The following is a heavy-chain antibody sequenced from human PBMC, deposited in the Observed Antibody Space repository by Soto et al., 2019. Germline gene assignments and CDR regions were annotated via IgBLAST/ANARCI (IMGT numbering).Heavy chain of an antibody. D-gene: IGHD3-10*01. CDR2: INPSGGST. J-gene: IGHJ6*02. Sequence: ASVKVSCKASGYTFTNYFIHWVRQAPGQGLEWMGIINPSGGSTRYAQKFQGRVTISADKSISTAYLQWSSLKASDTAMYYCARTPPLYGSGSQYYYYYYGMDVWGQGITVTVSS. V-gene: IGHV1-46*01. CDR1: GYTFTNYF. CDR3: ARTPPLYGSGSQYYYYYYGMDV.